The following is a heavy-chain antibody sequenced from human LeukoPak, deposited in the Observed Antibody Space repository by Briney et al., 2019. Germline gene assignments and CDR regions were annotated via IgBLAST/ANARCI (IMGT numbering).Heavy chain of an antibody. V-gene: IGHV4-59*08. J-gene: IGHJ4*02. CDR1: GVSISSYY. Sequence: SETLSLTCTVSGVSISSYYWSWIRQPPGKGLEWIGYIYYSGSTNYNPSLKSRVTISVDTSKNQFSLKLSSVTAADTAVYYCARPGSSSWQFDYWGQGTLVTVSS. CDR2: IYYSGST. CDR3: ARPGSSSWQFDY. D-gene: IGHD6-13*01.